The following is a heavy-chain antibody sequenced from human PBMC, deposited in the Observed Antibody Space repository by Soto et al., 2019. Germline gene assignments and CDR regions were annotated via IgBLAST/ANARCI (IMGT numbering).Heavy chain of an antibody. CDR3: AGLLRGYSGTGDY. D-gene: IGHD5-12*01. V-gene: IGHV1-69*12. J-gene: IGHJ4*02. Sequence: QVQLVQSGAEVKKPGSSVKVSCKASGGTFSSSAISWVRQAPGQGLEWMGGIIPIFGTANYAQKFQGRVTIAADESTSTAYMELSSLRSEDAAVYYCAGLLRGYSGTGDYWGQGTLVTVSS. CDR1: GGTFSSSA. CDR2: IIPIFGTA.